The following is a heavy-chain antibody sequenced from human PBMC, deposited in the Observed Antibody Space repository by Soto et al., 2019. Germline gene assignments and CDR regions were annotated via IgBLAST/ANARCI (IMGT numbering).Heavy chain of an antibody. CDR3: ARDPTMVRGADFDY. J-gene: IGHJ4*02. CDR1: GFTFSSYS. D-gene: IGHD3-10*01. CDR2: ISSSSSTI. V-gene: IGHV3-48*01. Sequence: GGSLRLSCAASGFTFSSYSMNWVRQAPGKGLEWVSYISSSSSTIYYADSVKGRFTISRDNAKNSLYLQMNSLRAEDTAVYYCARDPTMVRGADFDYWGQGTLVTVSS.